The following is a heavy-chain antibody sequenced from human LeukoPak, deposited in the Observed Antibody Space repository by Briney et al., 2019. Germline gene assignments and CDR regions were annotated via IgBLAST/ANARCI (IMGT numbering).Heavy chain of an antibody. Sequence: GGSLRLSCAASGFTFSSYAMSWVRQAPGRGREGVSIIYSGGSTFYADSVKGRFTISRDNSNNTLYLQMNSLRAEDTAVYYCARGGSYLSAFDIWGQGTMVTVSS. D-gene: IGHD1-26*01. V-gene: IGHV3-53*01. CDR3: ARGGSYLSAFDI. J-gene: IGHJ3*02. CDR1: GFTFSSYA. CDR2: IYSGGST.